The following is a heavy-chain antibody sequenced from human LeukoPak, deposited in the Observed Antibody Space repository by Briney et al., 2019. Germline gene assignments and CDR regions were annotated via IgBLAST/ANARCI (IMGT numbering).Heavy chain of an antibody. V-gene: IGHV3-64D*06. D-gene: IGHD3-10*01. J-gene: IGHJ4*02. CDR1: GFTFSSYA. Sequence: GGSLRLSCSASGFTFSSYAMHWVRQAPGKGLEYVSAISSNGGSTYYADSVKGRFTISRDNSKNTLYLQMSSLRAEDTAVYYCVTDRRGILVRGTTFDYWGQGTLVTVSS. CDR2: ISSNGGST. CDR3: VTDRRGILVRGTTFDY.